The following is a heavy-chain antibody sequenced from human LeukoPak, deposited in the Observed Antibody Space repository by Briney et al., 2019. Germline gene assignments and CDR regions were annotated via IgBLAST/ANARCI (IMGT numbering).Heavy chain of an antibody. J-gene: IGHJ4*02. V-gene: IGHV3-53*01. Sequence: GGSLRLSCAASTFPVSGDYMSWVRKAPGKGLEWVSLIYSGGATYYADSVKGRFTISRDNSKKILFLQMNSLTAEDTAVYYCASRVWWGQGTLVTVSS. CDR3: ASRVW. CDR1: TFPVSGDY. CDR2: IYSGGAT.